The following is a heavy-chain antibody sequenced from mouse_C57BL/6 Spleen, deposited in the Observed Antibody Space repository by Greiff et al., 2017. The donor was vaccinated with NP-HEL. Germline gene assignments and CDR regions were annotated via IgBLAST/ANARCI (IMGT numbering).Heavy chain of an antibody. J-gene: IGHJ1*03. CDR3: ARSGGNYVGYFDV. Sequence: VQLQQPGAELVRPGSSVKLSCKASGYTFTSYWMDWVKQRPGQGLEWIGNIDPSDSETHYNQKFKDKATLTVDKSSSTAYMQLSSLTSEDSAVYYCARSGGNYVGYFDVWGTGTTVTVSS. CDR1: GYTFTSYW. D-gene: IGHD2-1*01. CDR2: IDPSDSET. V-gene: IGHV1-61*01.